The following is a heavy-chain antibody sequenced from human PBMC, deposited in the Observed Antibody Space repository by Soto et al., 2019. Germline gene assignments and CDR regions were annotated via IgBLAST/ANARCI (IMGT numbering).Heavy chain of an antibody. CDR2: IDGAGTGI. CDR3: VREVCSGGLCKVFDY. CDR1: GFTFSSYW. V-gene: IGHV3-74*01. Sequence: EVHLVESGGGLVQPGGALRLSCAASGFTFSSYWMHWVRQAPGKGLVWLSCIDGAGTGIPHADSVKGRFTVSRDNAKNTLYLQMNSLRAEDTAVYYCVREVCSGGLCKVFDYWGQGTPVTVSS. J-gene: IGHJ4*02. D-gene: IGHD2-8*02.